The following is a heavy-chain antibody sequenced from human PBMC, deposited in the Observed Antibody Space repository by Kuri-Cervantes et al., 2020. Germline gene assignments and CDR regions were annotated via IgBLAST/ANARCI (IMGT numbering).Heavy chain of an antibody. D-gene: IGHD3-3*01. CDR2: IKEDGRDK. Sequence: GESLKISCAASGFTFSSYWMTWVRRAPGKGLEWVANIKEDGRDKYYVDSLKGRFTISGDNAKNSLYLQMNSLRVEDTAVYYCARDGPGQDDFDYWGQGTMVTVSS. CDR1: GFTFSSYW. V-gene: IGHV3-7*01. J-gene: IGHJ4*02. CDR3: ARDGPGQDDFDY.